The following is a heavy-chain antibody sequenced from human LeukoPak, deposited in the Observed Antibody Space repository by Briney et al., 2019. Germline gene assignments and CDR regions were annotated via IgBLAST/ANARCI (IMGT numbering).Heavy chain of an antibody. D-gene: IGHD3-10*01. V-gene: IGHV1-2*02. CDR1: GYTFTGYY. CDR2: INPNSGGT. Sequence: ASVKVSCKASGYTFTGYYMHWVRQAPGQGLEWMGWINPNSGGTNYAQKFQGRVTMTRDTSISTAYMELSRLRSDDTAVHYCARESYRITMVRGVIGYWGQGTLVTVSS. J-gene: IGHJ4*02. CDR3: ARESYRITMVRGVIGY.